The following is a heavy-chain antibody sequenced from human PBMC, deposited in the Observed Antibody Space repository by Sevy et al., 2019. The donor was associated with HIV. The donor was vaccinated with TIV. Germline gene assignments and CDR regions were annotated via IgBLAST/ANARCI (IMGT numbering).Heavy chain of an antibody. Sequence: GGSLRLSCTASGFTFSDYSMNWVRQAPGKGLEWVSYISSSSSTLYYADSVKGRFTISRDNAKNSLYLQMNSLRAEDTAVYYCARDPGSAWDHFDYWGQGTLVTVSS. D-gene: IGHD1-26*01. CDR3: ARDPGSAWDHFDY. CDR1: GFTFSDYS. V-gene: IGHV3-48*01. J-gene: IGHJ4*02. CDR2: ISSSSSTL.